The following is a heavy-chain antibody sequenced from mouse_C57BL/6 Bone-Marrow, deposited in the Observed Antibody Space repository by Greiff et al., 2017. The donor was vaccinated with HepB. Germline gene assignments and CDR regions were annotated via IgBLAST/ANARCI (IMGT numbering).Heavy chain of an antibody. V-gene: IGHV1-61*01. CDR3: ARRGIYYDYVYFDY. J-gene: IGHJ2*01. CDR2: IYPSDSET. D-gene: IGHD2-4*01. Sequence: QVQLKQPGAELVRPGSSVKLSCKASGYTFTSYWMDWVKQRPGQGLEWIGNIYPSDSETHYNQKFKDKATLTVDKSSSTAYMQLSSLTSEDSAGYYCARRGIYYDYVYFDYWGQGTTLTVSS. CDR1: GYTFTSYW.